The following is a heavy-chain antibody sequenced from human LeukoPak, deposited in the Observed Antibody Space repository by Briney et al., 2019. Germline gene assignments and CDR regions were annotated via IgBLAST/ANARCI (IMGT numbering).Heavy chain of an antibody. D-gene: IGHD3-22*01. CDR2: ISGSGGTT. CDR3: AKRSSGYYYFDY. V-gene: IGHV3-23*01. Sequence: GGSLRLSCAAPGFTFSIYGMSWVRQAPGKGLEWVSVISGSGGTTYYADSVKGRFTISRDNSKNTLYLQMNSLRAEDTAIYYCAKRSSGYYYFDYWGQGTLVTVSS. CDR1: GFTFSIYG. J-gene: IGHJ4*02.